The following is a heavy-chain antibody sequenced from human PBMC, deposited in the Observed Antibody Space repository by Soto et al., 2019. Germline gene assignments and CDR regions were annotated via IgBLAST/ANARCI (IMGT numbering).Heavy chain of an antibody. CDR1: GFTFSSYS. Sequence: GGSLRLSCAASGFTFSSYSMNWVRQAPGKGLEWVSSISSSSSYIYYADSVKGRFTISRDNAKNSLYLQMNSLRAEDTAVYYCAREGVVPAAMDYYYGMDVWGQGTTVTVSS. CDR3: AREGVVPAAMDYYYGMDV. CDR2: ISSSSSYI. J-gene: IGHJ6*02. D-gene: IGHD2-2*01. V-gene: IGHV3-21*01.